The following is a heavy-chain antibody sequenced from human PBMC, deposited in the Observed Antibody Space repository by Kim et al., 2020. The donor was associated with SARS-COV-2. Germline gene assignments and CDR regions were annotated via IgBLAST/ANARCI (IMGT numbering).Heavy chain of an antibody. Sequence: GESLKISCKGSGYSFTSYWIGWVRQMPGKGLEWMGIIYPGDSDTRYSPSFQGQVTISADKFISTAYLQWSSLKASDTAMYYCARHSSYGDYVDYYGMDVLGQGTTVTVSS. CDR3: ARHSSYGDYVDYYGMDV. CDR2: IYPGDSDT. D-gene: IGHD4-17*01. CDR1: GYSFTSYW. V-gene: IGHV5-51*01. J-gene: IGHJ6*02.